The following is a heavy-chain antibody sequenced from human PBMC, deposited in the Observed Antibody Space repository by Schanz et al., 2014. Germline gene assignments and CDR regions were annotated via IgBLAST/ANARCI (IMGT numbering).Heavy chain of an antibody. J-gene: IGHJ2*01. CDR2: INTGSNYI. CDR3: ARNRGSGGQNWYFDL. D-gene: IGHD1-26*01. V-gene: IGHV3-11*03. Sequence: QVHLLESGGGLVEPGGSLRLSCAASGFSFSDYYMSWIRQAPGKGLEWISFINTGSNYINYADSVKGRFTISRDNTKNPLFLQLNSLRADDTAVYYCARNRGSGGQNWYFDLWGRGTLVTVSS. CDR1: GFSFSDYY.